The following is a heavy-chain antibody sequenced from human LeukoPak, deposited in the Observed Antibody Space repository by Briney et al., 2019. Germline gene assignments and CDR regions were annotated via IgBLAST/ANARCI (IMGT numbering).Heavy chain of an antibody. J-gene: IGHJ4*02. Sequence: GESLKISCQASGYTFAKCWIGWVRQMPGKGLGWMGIIYTGDSDTRYGPSFQGQVTISVDKSINTAYLQWIRLKASDTAMYYCARRFGERLYSNNDAFDSWGQGTLVTVSS. CDR3: ARRFGERLYSNNDAFDS. CDR2: IYTGDSDT. V-gene: IGHV5-51*01. D-gene: IGHD4-11*01. CDR1: GYTFAKCW.